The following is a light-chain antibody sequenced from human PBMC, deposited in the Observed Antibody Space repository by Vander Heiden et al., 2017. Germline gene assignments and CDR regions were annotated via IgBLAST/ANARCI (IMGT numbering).Light chain of an antibody. CDR2: AAS. V-gene: IGKV1-39*01. CDR1: QSLGTS. CDR3: QQSSVFPRT. J-gene: IGKJ3*01. Sequence: CRASQSLGTSLSWYQQKPGKAPKLLISAASSLQTGVPSRFTGSGSGTEFTLIISRLQLEDAATYYCQQSSVFPRTFGPGTKVEIK.